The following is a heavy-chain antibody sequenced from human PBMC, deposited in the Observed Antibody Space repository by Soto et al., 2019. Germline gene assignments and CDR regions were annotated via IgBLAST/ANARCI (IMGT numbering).Heavy chain of an antibody. CDR1: GYTFTDFY. CDR2: INPNSGDT. J-gene: IGHJ4*02. CDR3: ATSRGCGDGTEVYYLDY. Sequence: QVQLVQSGAELKKPGASVKVSCKASGYTFTDFYIHWVRQAPGQGLEWMGWINPNSGDTNYAQSFQGWVTMTRDTSITTAYMELSRLTSDDTAVFYCATSRGCGDGTEVYYLDYWGQGTLVTVSP. D-gene: IGHD2-8*02. V-gene: IGHV1-2*04.